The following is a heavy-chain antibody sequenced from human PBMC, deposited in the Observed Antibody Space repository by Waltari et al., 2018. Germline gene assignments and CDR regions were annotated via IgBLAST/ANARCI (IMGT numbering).Heavy chain of an antibody. CDR2: IRHDASNK. CDR1: GSHFSSYA. V-gene: IGHV3-30*02. J-gene: IGHJ4*02. Sequence: QVQVVESGGGVVRPGGSMRLSCAASGSHFSSYAMHWVRQAPGKGLEWIAFIRHDASNKFYVDSVKGRFTISRDVSSHTLYLQMDRLRSEDTAVYFCQFVHWNGDFDFWGQGTLVTVSS. CDR3: QFVHWNGDFDF. D-gene: IGHD1-1*01.